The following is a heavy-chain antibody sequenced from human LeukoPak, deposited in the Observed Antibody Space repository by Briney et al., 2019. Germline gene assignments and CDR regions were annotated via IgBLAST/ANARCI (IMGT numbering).Heavy chain of an antibody. CDR3: ARDGAKTRYYYYYMEV. V-gene: IGHV3-20*04. J-gene: IGHJ6*03. D-gene: IGHD4/OR15-4a*01. Sequence: GGSLRLSCAASGFTFHDYVMRWVRQAPGKGLDWVAGVNWNGGSTGYADSVKGRFTISRDNAKNSLYLQMISLRAADTALYYCARDGAKTRYYYYYMEVWGKGTTVTVSS. CDR1: GFTFHDYV. CDR2: VNWNGGST.